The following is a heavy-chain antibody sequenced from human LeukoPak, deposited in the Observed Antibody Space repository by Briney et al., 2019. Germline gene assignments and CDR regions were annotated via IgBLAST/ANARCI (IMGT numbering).Heavy chain of an antibody. Sequence: GASVKVSCKASGYSFTTLSICWVRQAPGQGLEWMGWVSSSTGNPTYAQDFTGRFVFSVDTSVTTAYLQISSLKAEDTAVYYCARGGYCSGGSCYPAYNWFDPWGQGTLVTVSS. J-gene: IGHJ5*02. CDR3: ARGGYCSGGSCYPAYNWFDP. CDR1: GYSFTTLS. CDR2: VSSSTGNP. D-gene: IGHD2-15*01. V-gene: IGHV7-4-1*02.